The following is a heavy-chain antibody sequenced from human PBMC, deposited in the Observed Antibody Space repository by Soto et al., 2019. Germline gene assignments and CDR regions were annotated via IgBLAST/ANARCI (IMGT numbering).Heavy chain of an antibody. CDR1: GYTFTSYY. J-gene: IGHJ6*02. D-gene: IGHD3-9*01. Sequence: ASVKVSCKASGYTFTSYYMHWVRQAPGQGLEWMGIINPSGGSTSYAQKIQGRVTMTRDTSASTVYMELSSLRSEDTAFYYCARVRSYDILTGHYYYYHNGMDVWGQGTTVTVSS. CDR2: INPSGGST. V-gene: IGHV1-46*01. CDR3: ARVRSYDILTGHYYYYHNGMDV.